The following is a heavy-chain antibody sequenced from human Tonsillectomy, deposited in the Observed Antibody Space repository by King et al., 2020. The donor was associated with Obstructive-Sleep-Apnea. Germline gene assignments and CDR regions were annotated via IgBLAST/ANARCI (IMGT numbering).Heavy chain of an antibody. CDR3: AREGWVGCGGDCYGIVSYFDL. J-gene: IGHJ2*01. CDR2: ISSSSTYI. V-gene: IGHV3-21*01. D-gene: IGHD2-21*02. Sequence: DVQLVESGGGLVKPGGSLRLSCAASGFTFSFYSMNWVRQAPGKGLEWVSSISSSSTYIYYADSVKGRFTISRDNAKNSLYLQMNSLRAEDTAVYYCAREGWVGCGGDCYGIVSYFDLWGRGTLVTVSS. CDR1: GFTFSFYS.